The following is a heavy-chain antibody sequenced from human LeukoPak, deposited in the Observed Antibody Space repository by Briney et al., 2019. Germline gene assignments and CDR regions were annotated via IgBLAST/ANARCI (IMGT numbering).Heavy chain of an antibody. CDR3: AKDRSWGLDY. V-gene: IGHV3-23*01. CDR1: GFMFSSYG. J-gene: IGHJ4*02. Sequence: GGSLRLSCAASGFMFSSYGMSWVRQAPGKGLEWVSAISGSGAKTYYADSVKGRFTISRDNSKNTLYLQLNSLRAEETAVYYCAKDRSWGLDYWGQGTLVTVSS. D-gene: IGHD7-27*01. CDR2: ISGSGAKT.